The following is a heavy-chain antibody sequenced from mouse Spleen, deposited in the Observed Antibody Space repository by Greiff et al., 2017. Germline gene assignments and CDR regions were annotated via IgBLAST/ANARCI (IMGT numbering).Heavy chain of an antibody. Sequence: LQESGAELVKPGASVKLSCKASGYTFTSYYMYWVKQRPGQGLEWIGEINPSNGGTNFNEKFKSKATLTVDKSSSTAYMQLSSLTSEDSAVYYCTREAMDYWGQGTSVTVSS. CDR2: INPSNGGT. CDR3: TREAMDY. CDR1: GYTFTSYY. J-gene: IGHJ4*01. V-gene: IGHV1S81*02.